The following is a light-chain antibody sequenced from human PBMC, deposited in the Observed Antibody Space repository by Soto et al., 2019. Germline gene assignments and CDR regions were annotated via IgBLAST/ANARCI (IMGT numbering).Light chain of an antibody. CDR2: GAF. CDR1: QGVSTN. V-gene: IGKV3D-15*01. Sequence: EIVMTQSPATLSVSPGERATLSCRASQGVSTNVAWYQQRPGQAPRLLIYGAFGRATNIPARFSGSGSGTEFTLTISSLQSEDLAVYYCQQYNNWPPMLTFGGGTKVEIK. J-gene: IGKJ4*01. CDR3: QQYNNWPPMLT.